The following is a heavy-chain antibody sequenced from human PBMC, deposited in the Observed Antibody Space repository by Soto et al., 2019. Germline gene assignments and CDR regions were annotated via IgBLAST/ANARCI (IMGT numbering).Heavy chain of an antibody. CDR1: GFTFGSYA. D-gene: IGHD6-13*01. J-gene: IGHJ4*02. Sequence: GGSLRLSCAASGFTFGSYAMIWVRQAPGKGLGWVSTISNNGSSTSYADSVRGRFTISRDNAKNTLYLQMNSLRAEDTAVYYCARERGKAAAVHFDYWGQGTLVTVSS. V-gene: IGHV3-23*01. CDR2: ISNNGSST. CDR3: ARERGKAAAVHFDY.